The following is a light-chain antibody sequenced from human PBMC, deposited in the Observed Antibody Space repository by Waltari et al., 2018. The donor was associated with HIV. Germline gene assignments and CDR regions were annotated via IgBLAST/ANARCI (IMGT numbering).Light chain of an antibody. V-gene: IGKV1-33*01. Sequence: DIQMTQSPSSLSASVGDRVTISCQASQDNYYFLNWYQQKPGKAPKLLIYDASNLAAGVPSRFSGSGSGTDFTFTISSLQPEDIATYYCQQYDNLPLFTFGPGTKVDIK. CDR2: DAS. CDR1: QDNYYF. J-gene: IGKJ3*01. CDR3: QQYDNLPLFT.